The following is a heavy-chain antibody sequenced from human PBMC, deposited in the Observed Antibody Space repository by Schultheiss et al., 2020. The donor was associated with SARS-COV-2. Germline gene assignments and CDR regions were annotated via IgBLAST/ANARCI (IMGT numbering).Heavy chain of an antibody. Sequence: SQTLSLTCTVSGGSISGYYWSWIRQPPGKGLEWIGYIYYSGSTYYNPSLKSRVTISVDTSKNQFSLKLSSVTAADTAVYYCARDAPSYDFWSGYPHYYYYYGMDVWGQGTTVTVSS. CDR1: GGSISGYY. CDR2: IYYSGST. D-gene: IGHD3-3*01. V-gene: IGHV4-4*08. CDR3: ARDAPSYDFWSGYPHYYYYYGMDV. J-gene: IGHJ6*02.